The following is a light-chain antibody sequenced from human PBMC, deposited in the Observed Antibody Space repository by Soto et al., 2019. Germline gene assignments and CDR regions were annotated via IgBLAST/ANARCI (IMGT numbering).Light chain of an antibody. V-gene: IGKV3-15*01. CDR3: QQYLGIPRT. CDR2: GAS. J-gene: IGKJ1*01. Sequence: EILMTQSPATLSVSPGGRATLSCRAIQSISDTLAWYQQKPGQAPRLLIYGASTRAPGFPARFSGSGSGTDFTLTISSLQAEDVAVYYCQQYLGIPRTFGQGTKVDIK. CDR1: QSISDT.